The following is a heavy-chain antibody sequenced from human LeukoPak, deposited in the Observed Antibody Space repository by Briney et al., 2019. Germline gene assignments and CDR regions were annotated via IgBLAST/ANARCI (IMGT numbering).Heavy chain of an antibody. CDR2: INHSGST. D-gene: IGHD1-26*01. CDR1: GGPFSGYY. CDR3: ARGTLATPWYYYYMDV. J-gene: IGHJ6*03. Sequence: SETLSLTCAAYGGPFSGYYWSWIRQPPGKGLEWIGEINHSGSTNYNPSLKSRVTISVDTSKNQFSLKLSSVTAADTAVYYCARGTLATPWYYYYMDVWGKGTTVTVSS. V-gene: IGHV4-34*01.